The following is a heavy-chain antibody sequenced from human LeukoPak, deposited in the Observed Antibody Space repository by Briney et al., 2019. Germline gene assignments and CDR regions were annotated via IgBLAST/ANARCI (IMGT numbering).Heavy chain of an antibody. CDR1: GFTFSTYA. Sequence: GGSLRLSCVASGFTFSTYAMNWIRQAPGKGLEWVAYFGSTGTIHYADSIRGRFTISRDNAEMSLFLHMNSLRVDDTAVYYCARSNGLRYFDRWGQGTLVTVSS. J-gene: IGHJ4*02. D-gene: IGHD2-8*01. V-gene: IGHV3-48*03. CDR2: FGSTGTI. CDR3: ARSNGLRYFDR.